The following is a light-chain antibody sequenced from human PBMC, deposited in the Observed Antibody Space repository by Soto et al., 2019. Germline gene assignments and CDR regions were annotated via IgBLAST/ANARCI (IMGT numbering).Light chain of an antibody. CDR3: FSYTRRDTYV. Sequence: QSARTQAPSVAGSPGQSVTISCTGTNNDVGGYKGVSWYQQSPGTAPKLIIYEVSNWPSGVPGRFSGSKSGNTASLTISGLQAEDEADYYCFSYTRRDTYVFGPGTKVTVL. CDR2: EVS. CDR1: NNDVGGYKG. V-gene: IGLV2-18*02. J-gene: IGLJ1*01.